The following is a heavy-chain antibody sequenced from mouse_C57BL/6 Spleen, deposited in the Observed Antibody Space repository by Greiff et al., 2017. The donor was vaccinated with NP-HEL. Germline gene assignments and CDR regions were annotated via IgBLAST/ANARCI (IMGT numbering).Heavy chain of an antibody. CDR3: ARDGIYYYGSRGYYAMGY. D-gene: IGHD1-1*01. CDR2: ISGGGGNT. Sequence: EVQRVESGGGLVKPGGSLKLSCAASGFTFSSYTMSWVRQTPEKRLEWVATISGGGGNTYYPDSVKGRFTISRDNAKNTLYLQMSSLRSEDTALYYCARDGIYYYGSRGYYAMGYWGQGTSVTVSS. J-gene: IGHJ4*01. V-gene: IGHV5-9*01. CDR1: GFTFSSYT.